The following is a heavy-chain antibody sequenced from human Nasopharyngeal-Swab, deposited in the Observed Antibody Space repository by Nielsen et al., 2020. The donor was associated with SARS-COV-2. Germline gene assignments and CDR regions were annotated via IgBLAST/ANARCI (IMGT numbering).Heavy chain of an antibody. CDR3: ARGLTIFDWFDP. J-gene: IGHJ5*02. CDR2: ISSSGSMI. V-gene: IGHV3-11*04. D-gene: IGHD3-3*01. CDR1: GFTFSDYY. Sequence: GESLKISCAASGFTFSDYYTSWIRQAPGKGLEWVSYISSSGSMIYYADSVKGRFTISRDNAKNSLYLQMNSLRAEDTAVYYCARGLTIFDWFDPWAREPWSASPQ.